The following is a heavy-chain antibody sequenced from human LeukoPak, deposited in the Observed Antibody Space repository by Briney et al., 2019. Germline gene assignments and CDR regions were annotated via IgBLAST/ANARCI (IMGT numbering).Heavy chain of an antibody. V-gene: IGHV3-30*18. CDR3: AKDLNNYYDREGVFDI. CDR2: ISYDGSNK. J-gene: IGHJ3*02. CDR1: GFTFSSYG. Sequence: GGSLRLSCAASGFTFSSYGMHWVRQAPGKGLEWVAVISYDGSNKYYADSVKGRFTISRDNSKNTLYLQMNSLRAEDTAVYYCAKDLNNYYDREGVFDIWGQGTMVTVSS. D-gene: IGHD3-22*01.